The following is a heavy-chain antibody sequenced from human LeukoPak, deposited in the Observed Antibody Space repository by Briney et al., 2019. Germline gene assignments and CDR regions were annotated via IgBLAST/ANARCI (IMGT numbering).Heavy chain of an antibody. Sequence: PSETLSLTCTVSGGSISSSSYYWGWIRQPPGKGLEWIGSIYYSGSTYYNPSLKSRVTISVDTSKNQFSLKLSSVTAADTAVYYCARENDFDAFDIWGQGTMVTVSS. CDR3: ARENDFDAFDI. V-gene: IGHV4-39*07. D-gene: IGHD2-21*02. CDR1: GGSISSSSYY. J-gene: IGHJ3*02. CDR2: IYYSGST.